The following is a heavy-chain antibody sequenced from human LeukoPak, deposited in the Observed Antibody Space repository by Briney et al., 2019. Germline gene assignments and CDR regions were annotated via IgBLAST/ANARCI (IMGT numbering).Heavy chain of an antibody. D-gene: IGHD6-25*01. CDR2: IKQDGNEK. CDR1: GFTFSSYW. V-gene: IGHV3-7*01. Sequence: PGGSLRLSCAASGFTFSSYWMSWVRQAPGKGLEWVANIKQDGNEKYYGRFTISRDNAKNPLYLQMNSLRAEDTAVYYCPRERHLDYWGQGTLVTVSS. CDR3: PRERHLDY. J-gene: IGHJ4*02.